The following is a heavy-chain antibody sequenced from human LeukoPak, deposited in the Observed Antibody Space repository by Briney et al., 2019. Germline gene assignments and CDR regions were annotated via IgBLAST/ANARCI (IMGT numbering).Heavy chain of an antibody. CDR1: GFTFSRNW. V-gene: IGHV3-7*01. CDR3: ARGPLYCSSISCFAFDI. Sequence: GGSLRLSCAAYGFTFSRNWMSWVRQAPGKGLEWVANIKQGGSEKYYVDSVKGRFTISRDNAKNSLDLQMSSLRAEDTAVYYCARGPLYCSSISCFAFDIWGQGTLVTVSS. CDR2: IKQGGSEK. J-gene: IGHJ3*02. D-gene: IGHD2-2*01.